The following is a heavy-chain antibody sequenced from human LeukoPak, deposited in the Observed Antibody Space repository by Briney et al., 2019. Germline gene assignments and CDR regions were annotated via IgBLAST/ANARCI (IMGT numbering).Heavy chain of an antibody. J-gene: IGHJ4*02. CDR3: ARRGYSGYIDY. CDR1: GGSFSGYY. Sequence: SETLSLTCAVYGGSFSGYYWSWIRQPPGKGLEWIGEINHSGSTNYNPSLKSRVTISVDTSKNQFSLKLSSVTAADAAVYYCARRGYSGYIDYWGQGTLVTVSS. V-gene: IGHV4-34*01. D-gene: IGHD5-12*01. CDR2: INHSGST.